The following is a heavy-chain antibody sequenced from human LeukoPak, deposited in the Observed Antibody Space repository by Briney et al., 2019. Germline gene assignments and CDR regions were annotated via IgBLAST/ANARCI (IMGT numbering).Heavy chain of an antibody. Sequence: GGSLRLSCAASGFTFSSYSINWVRQAPGKGLEWVSSISSSSSYIYYADSVKGRFTISRDNAKNSLYLQMNSLRAEDTAVYYCARGNLAYFDYWGQGTLVTVSS. CDR2: ISSSSSYI. V-gene: IGHV3-21*01. J-gene: IGHJ4*02. CDR3: ARGNLAYFDY. CDR1: GFTFSSYS.